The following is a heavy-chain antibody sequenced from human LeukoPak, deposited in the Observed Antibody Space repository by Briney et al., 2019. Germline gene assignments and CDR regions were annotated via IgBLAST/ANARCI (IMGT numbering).Heavy chain of an antibody. D-gene: IGHD3-16*01. CDR1: GFTFSSYY. Sequence: GGSLRLSCAASGFTFSSYYMHWVRQAPGKGLVWVSRIKSDGSVTGYADSVKGRFTISRDNAKNTVYLQMNSLRAEDTAVYYCARDWIDRGTYDPWGQGTLVTVSS. V-gene: IGHV3-74*01. CDR2: IKSDGSVT. J-gene: IGHJ5*02. CDR3: ARDWIDRGTYDP.